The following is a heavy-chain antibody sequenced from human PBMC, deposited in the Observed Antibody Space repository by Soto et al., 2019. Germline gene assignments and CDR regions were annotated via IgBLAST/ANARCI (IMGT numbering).Heavy chain of an antibody. Sequence: PSETLSLTCTVSHGSITSGDYFWAWIRQPPGKGLEFIGSVHSSGGTYYSPSLKSRASISIDKSKNQFSLKLTSVNAGDTAVYFCASVVVGATRQTGSDHWGQGTQVTVSS. CDR2: VHSSGGT. CDR1: HGSITSGDYF. V-gene: IGHV4-39*01. CDR3: ASVVVGATRQTGSDH. J-gene: IGHJ4*02. D-gene: IGHD2-15*01.